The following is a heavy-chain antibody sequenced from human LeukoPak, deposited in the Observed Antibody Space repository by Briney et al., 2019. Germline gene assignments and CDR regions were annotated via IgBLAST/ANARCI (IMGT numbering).Heavy chain of an antibody. CDR2: IIPIFVTA. V-gene: IGHV1-69*06. CDR3: ARDRVVTGQLDY. D-gene: IGHD2-21*02. CDR1: GGTFSSYA. Sequence: SVKVCCKASGGTFSSYAISWVRQAPGQGLEWMGRIIPIFVTANYAQKFQGRVTITADKSTSTAYMELSSLRSEDTAVYYCARDRVVTGQLDYWGQGTLVTVSS. J-gene: IGHJ4*02.